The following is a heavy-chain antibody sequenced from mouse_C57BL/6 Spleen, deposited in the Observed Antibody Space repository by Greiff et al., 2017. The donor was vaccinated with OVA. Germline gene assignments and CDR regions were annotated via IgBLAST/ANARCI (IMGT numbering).Heavy chain of an antibody. CDR1: GYAFSSSW. D-gene: IGHD1-1*01. CDR3: ARDTTVVATGAMDY. J-gene: IGHJ4*01. Sequence: GASVKISCKASGYAFSSSWMNWVKQRPGKGLEWIGRIYPGDGDTNYNGKFKGKATLTADKSSSTAYMQLSSLTSEDSAVYFCARDTTVVATGAMDYWGQGTSVTVSS. V-gene: IGHV1-82*01. CDR2: IYPGDGDT.